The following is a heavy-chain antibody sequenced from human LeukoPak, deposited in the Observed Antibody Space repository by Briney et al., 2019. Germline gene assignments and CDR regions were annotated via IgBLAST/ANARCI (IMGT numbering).Heavy chain of an antibody. CDR1: GGTFSSYV. V-gene: IGHV1-69*01. CDR3: ARVRWWSGRPIYYYYGMDV. D-gene: IGHD3-3*01. J-gene: IGHJ6*02. Sequence: GSSVKVSCKASGGTFSSYVISWVRQAPGQGLEWMGGIIPIFGTANYAQKFQGRVTITADESTSTAYMELSSLRSADTAVYYCARVRWWSGRPIYYYYGMDVWGQGTTVTVSS. CDR2: IIPIFGTA.